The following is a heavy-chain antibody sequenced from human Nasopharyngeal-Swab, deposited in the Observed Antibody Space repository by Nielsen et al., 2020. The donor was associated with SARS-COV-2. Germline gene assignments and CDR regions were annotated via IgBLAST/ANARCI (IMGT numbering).Heavy chain of an antibody. J-gene: IGHJ5*01. Sequence: GESLKISCAASGFIFSASAIHWVRQASGKGLEWVGRIGDKDHNYATTYGASVQGRFTISRDNSKNTLYLQMNSLRIEDTAVYYCAREGVKYQVLHNWFDSWGQGTLVTVSS. CDR2: IGDKDHNYAT. CDR3: AREGVKYQVLHNWFDS. CDR1: GFIFSASA. V-gene: IGHV3-73*01. D-gene: IGHD4/OR15-4a*01.